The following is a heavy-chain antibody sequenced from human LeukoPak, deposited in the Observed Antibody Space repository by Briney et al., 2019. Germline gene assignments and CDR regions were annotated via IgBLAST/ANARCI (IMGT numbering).Heavy chain of an antibody. J-gene: IGHJ4*02. V-gene: IGHV4-61*02. CDR2: IYTSGST. D-gene: IGHD6-19*01. Sequence: SQTLSLTCTVSGGSISSGSYYWSWIRQPAGKGLEWIGRIYTSGSTNYNPSLKSRVTISVDTSKNQFSLKLSSVTAADTAVYYCARHKFGSGWYYFDYWGQGTLVTVSS. CDR3: ARHKFGSGWYYFDY. CDR1: GGSISSGSYY.